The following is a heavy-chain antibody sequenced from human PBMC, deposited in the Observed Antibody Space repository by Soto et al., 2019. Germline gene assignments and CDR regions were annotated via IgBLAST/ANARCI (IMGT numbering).Heavy chain of an antibody. CDR3: AREEHIVVVTAIPAEYFQH. Sequence: GGSLRLSCAGSGFIFSSYGIHWVRQAPGKGLEWVAAISNDGINKNYAESVKGRFSISRGNSKNTLYLQMDSLRAEDTAVYYCAREEHIVVVTAIPAEYFQHWGQGTLVTVSS. CDR1: GFIFSSYG. J-gene: IGHJ1*01. D-gene: IGHD2-21*02. CDR2: ISNDGINK. V-gene: IGHV3-30*03.